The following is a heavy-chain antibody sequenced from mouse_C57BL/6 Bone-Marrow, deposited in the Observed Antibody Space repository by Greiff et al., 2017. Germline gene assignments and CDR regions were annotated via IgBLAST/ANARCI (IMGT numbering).Heavy chain of an antibody. V-gene: IGHV1-62-3*01. CDR3: ANALDDEGGYAMDY. CDR1: GYTFTSYW. CDR2: IDPNSGGT. Sequence: QVQLQQPGAELVKPGASVKLSCKASGYTFTSYWMHWVKQRPGRGLEWIGRIDPNSGGTKYNEKFKSKATLTVDKPSSTAYMQLSSLTSEDSAVYDCANALDDEGGYAMDYWGKGTTVTVSA. J-gene: IGHJ4*01. D-gene: IGHD2-12*01.